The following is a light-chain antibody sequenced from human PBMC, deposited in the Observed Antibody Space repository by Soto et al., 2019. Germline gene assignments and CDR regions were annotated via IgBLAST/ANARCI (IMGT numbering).Light chain of an antibody. CDR1: QSVSSSS. CDR3: QQYGSSFQT. J-gene: IGKJ1*01. Sequence: VVLTQSPGTLSLSPGERATLSCRASQSVSSSSLAWYQHSPGQAPRLLIYGASSRATGIPDRFSGSGSGTDFTLTISRLEPEDFVVYYCQQYGSSFQTFGQGTKVDIK. CDR2: GAS. V-gene: IGKV3-20*01.